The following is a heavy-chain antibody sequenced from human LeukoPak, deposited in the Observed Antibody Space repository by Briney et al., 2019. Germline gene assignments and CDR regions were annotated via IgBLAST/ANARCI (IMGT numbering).Heavy chain of an antibody. CDR3: AREGDLNTVTPVFDH. J-gene: IGHJ4*02. CDR2: ILDYNGNT. D-gene: IGHD4-17*01. CDR1: GYTFTTYR. Sequence: ASVKVSCKASGYTFTTYRITWVRQAPGQGLEWMGWILDYNGNTNYAQNLQGGVTMTTDTSTSTAYMELRSLRSDDTAVYYCAREGDLNTVTPVFDHWGQGTLVTVSS. V-gene: IGHV1-18*01.